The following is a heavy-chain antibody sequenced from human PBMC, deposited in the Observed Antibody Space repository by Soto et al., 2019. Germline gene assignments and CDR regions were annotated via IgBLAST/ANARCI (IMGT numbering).Heavy chain of an antibody. CDR3: GSDISTP. D-gene: IGHD3-9*01. V-gene: IGHV1-8*01. Sequence: QVQLVQSGAEVKKPGASVKVSCKASGYTFTSHDINWMRQTTGQGLEWMGWMNPNSGHTNSAQKFQGRLTKTRDTPINTAPKDLTHLRSEDSAKYCCGSDISTPWGQGTLVTVFS. CDR2: MNPNSGHT. CDR1: GYTFTSHD. J-gene: IGHJ5*02.